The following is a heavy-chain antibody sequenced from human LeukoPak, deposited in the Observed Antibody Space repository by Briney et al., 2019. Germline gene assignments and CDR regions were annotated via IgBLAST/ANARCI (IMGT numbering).Heavy chain of an antibody. V-gene: IGHV1-69*04. J-gene: IGHJ6*02. Sequence: ASVKVSCKASGGTFSSYAISWVRQAPGQGLEWMGRIIPILGIANYAQKFQGRVTITADKSTSTAYMELSSLRSEDTAVYYCARDDIVVVVAATRYYYYGIDVWGQGTTVTVSS. CDR2: IIPILGIA. CDR1: GGTFSSYA. D-gene: IGHD2-15*01. CDR3: ARDDIVVVVAATRYYYYGIDV.